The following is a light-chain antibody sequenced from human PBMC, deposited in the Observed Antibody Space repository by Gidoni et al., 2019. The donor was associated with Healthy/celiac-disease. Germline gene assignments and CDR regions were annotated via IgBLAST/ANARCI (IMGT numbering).Light chain of an antibody. V-gene: IGLV3-25*03. CDR1: ALPKQY. CDR2: KDS. Sequence: SYELTQPPSVSVSPGQTARITCSGDALPKQYAYWYQQKPGPAPALVIYKDSERPSGIPERFSGSRSGTTVTLTISGVQAEDEADYYCQSADSSGTYPVFGGGTKLTVL. CDR3: QSADSSGTYPV. J-gene: IGLJ3*02.